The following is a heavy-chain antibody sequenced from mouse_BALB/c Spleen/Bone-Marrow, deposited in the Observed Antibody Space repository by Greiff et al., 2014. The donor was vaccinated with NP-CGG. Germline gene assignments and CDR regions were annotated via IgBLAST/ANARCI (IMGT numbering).Heavy chain of an antibody. CDR2: ISCYNGVA. J-gene: IGHJ1*01. CDR1: GYSFTGYY. Sequence: LVQTGASVKISCKASGYSFTGYYMNWVKQSHGKSLECVGYISCYNGVASYNQKFKDKATFTVDTSSSTAYMQFNSLTSEDSAVYYCARSQFWFFDVWGAGTTVTVSS. CDR3: ARSQFWFFDV. V-gene: IGHV1S34*01.